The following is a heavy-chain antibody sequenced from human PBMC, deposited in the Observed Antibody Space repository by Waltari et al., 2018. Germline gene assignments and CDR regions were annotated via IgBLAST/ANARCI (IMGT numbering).Heavy chain of an antibody. CDR3: ARGRDIVVVPAAPGLDY. D-gene: IGHD2-2*01. Sequence: VQLQQWGEGLLKPSETLSLTCAVYGGSVSGYYWSWIRQPPGKGLEWIGEINHSGSTNYNPSLKSRVTISVDTSKNQFSLKLSSVTAADTAVYYCARGRDIVVVPAAPGLDYWGQGTLVTVSS. CDR1: GGSVSGYY. V-gene: IGHV4-34*01. CDR2: INHSGST. J-gene: IGHJ4*02.